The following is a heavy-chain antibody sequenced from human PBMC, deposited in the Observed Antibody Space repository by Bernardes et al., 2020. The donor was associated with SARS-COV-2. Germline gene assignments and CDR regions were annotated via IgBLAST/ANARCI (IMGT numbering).Heavy chain of an antibody. CDR2: ISWNSGSI. CDR1: GFTFDDYA. J-gene: IGHJ6*02. CDR3: AKDIGHPTVTTHYYYGMDV. Sequence: GGSLRLSCAASGFTFDDYAMHWVRQAPGKGLEWVSGISWNSGSIGYADSVKGRFTISRDNAKNSLYLQMNSLRAEDTALYYCAKDIGHPTVTTHYYYGMDVWGQGTTVTVSS. D-gene: IGHD4-17*01. V-gene: IGHV3-9*01.